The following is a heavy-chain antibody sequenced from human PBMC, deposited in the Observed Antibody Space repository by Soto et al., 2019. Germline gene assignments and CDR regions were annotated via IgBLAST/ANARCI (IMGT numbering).Heavy chain of an antibody. J-gene: IGHJ6*03. D-gene: IGHD2-15*01. V-gene: IGHV3-7*01. CDR1: GFTFSSYW. Sequence: GGSLRLSCAASGFTFSSYWMSWVRQAPGKGLEWVANIKQDGSEKYYVDSVKGRFTISRDNAKNSLYLQMNSLRAEDTAVYYCARDGFCRGGNYNFYYYYMDVWGKGTTVTVSS. CDR2: IKQDGSEK. CDR3: ARDGFCRGGNYNFYYYYMDV.